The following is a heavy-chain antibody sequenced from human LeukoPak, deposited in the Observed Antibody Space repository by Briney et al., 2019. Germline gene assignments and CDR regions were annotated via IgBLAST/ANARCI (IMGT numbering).Heavy chain of an antibody. J-gene: IGHJ4*02. V-gene: IGHV3-7*01. CDR2: IKQDGSEK. Sequence: PGGSLRLSCAASGFTFRNAWMSWVRQAPGKGLEWVANIKQDGSEKYYVDSVKGRFTISRDNAKNSLYLQMNSLRAEDTAVYYCARVLRYFDWLSDYWGQGTLVTVSS. CDR1: GFTFRNAW. D-gene: IGHD3-9*01. CDR3: ARVLRYFDWLSDY.